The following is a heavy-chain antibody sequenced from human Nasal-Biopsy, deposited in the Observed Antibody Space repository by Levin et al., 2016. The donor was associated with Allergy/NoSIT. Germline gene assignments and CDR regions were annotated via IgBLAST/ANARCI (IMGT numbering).Heavy chain of an antibody. D-gene: IGHD3-16*01. J-gene: IGHJ4*02. Sequence: GGSLRLSCAASGFTFSSHPMSWVRQTPGKGLEWVAAINGAGGGTYYADSVRGRFTISRDNFKNTLYLQMNSLRAGDTAIYYCGRDRGGHGDYFDYWGQGTLVTVSS. CDR1: GFTFSSHP. V-gene: IGHV3-23*01. CDR3: GRDRGGHGDYFDY. CDR2: INGAGGGT.